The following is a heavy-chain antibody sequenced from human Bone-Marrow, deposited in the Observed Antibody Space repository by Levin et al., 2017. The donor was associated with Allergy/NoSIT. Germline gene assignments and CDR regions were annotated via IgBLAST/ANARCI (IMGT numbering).Heavy chain of an antibody. CDR1: GYTFTSYD. V-gene: IGHV1-8*01. CDR3: ARALYDFYTFWMDV. D-gene: IGHD3-3*01. Sequence: GASVKVSCKASGYTFTSYDINWVRQATGQGLEWMGWMNPNSGNTGYAQKLQGRVTMTMNTSISTAYMELSSLRSEDTAVDYCARALYDFYTFWMDVWGQGTTVTVSS. CDR2: MNPNSGNT. J-gene: IGHJ6*02.